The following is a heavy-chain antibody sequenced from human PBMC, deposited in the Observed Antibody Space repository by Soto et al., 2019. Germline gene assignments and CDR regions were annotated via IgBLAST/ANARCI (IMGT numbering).Heavy chain of an antibody. D-gene: IGHD6-19*01. CDR3: ARATYSSGWYSSEMGYYYGMDV. J-gene: IGHJ6*02. V-gene: IGHV6-1*01. CDR1: RHNYSRNTVS. CDR2: TYYRSKWYN. Sequence: SQSLPLSVARTRHNYSRNTVSWNWFSQTKKKGIEWLGRTYYRSKWYNDFAVSVKSRITINPDTSKNQFSLQLNSVTPGDTAVYYCARATYSSGWYSSEMGYYYGMDVWGQGTTVTVSS.